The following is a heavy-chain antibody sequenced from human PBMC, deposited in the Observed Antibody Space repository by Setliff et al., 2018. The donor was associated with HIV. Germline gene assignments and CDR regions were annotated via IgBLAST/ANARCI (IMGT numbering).Heavy chain of an antibody. Sequence: SGPTLVNPTQTLTLTCTFSGFSLKTSGMCVSWIRQPPGKALEWLARIDWDDDKNYSTSLKTRLSISKDTSKKQVVLTMTNMDPVDTATYYCAKAAAAAGTGGVGWFDPWGQGTLVTVSS. CDR1: GFSLKTSGMC. J-gene: IGHJ5*02. V-gene: IGHV2-70*11. D-gene: IGHD6-13*01. CDR2: IDWDDDK. CDR3: AKAAAAAGTGGVGWFDP.